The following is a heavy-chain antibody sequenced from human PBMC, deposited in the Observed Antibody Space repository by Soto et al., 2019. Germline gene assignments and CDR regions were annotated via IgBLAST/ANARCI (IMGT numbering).Heavy chain of an antibody. J-gene: IGHJ6*02. Sequence: GASVKVSWKASGGTFSSYAISWVRQAPGQGLEWMGGIIPIFGTANYAQKFQGRVTITADESTSTAYMELSSLRSEDTAVYYCLWSYYRYGMDVWGQGTTVTVSS. CDR3: LWSYYRYGMDV. D-gene: IGHD2-21*01. CDR2: IIPIFGTA. CDR1: GGTFSSYA. V-gene: IGHV1-69*13.